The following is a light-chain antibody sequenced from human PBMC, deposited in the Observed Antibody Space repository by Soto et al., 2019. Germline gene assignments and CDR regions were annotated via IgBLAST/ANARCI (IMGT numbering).Light chain of an antibody. J-gene: IGLJ2*01. CDR3: SLYVGNNNLV. Sequence: QSALTQPPSASGSPGQSVTVSCTGTSSDIGDYNYVSWYQQHPSKAPKLMIYEVSKRPSGVPDRFSGSKSGNTASLTVSGLQADDEADYYCSLYVGNNNLVFGGGTKLTVL. V-gene: IGLV2-8*01. CDR1: SSDIGDYNY. CDR2: EVS.